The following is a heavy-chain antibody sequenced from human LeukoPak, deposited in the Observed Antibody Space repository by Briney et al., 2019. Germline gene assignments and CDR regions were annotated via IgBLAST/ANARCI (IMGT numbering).Heavy chain of an antibody. CDR2: IYYSGST. J-gene: IGHJ5*02. Sequence: PSETLSLTRTVSGGSISSSRYYWGWIRHPPEKRLEWSGSIYYSGSTYYNPSLKSRVTISVDTSKNQFSLKLSSVTAADTAVYYCARLGGSYGTYNWFDPWGQGTLVTVSS. CDR1: GGSISSSRYY. CDR3: ARLGGSYGTYNWFDP. D-gene: IGHD1-26*01. V-gene: IGHV4-39*01.